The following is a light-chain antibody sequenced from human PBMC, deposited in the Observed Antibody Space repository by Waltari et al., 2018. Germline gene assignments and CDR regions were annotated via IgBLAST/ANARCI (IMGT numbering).Light chain of an antibody. Sequence: DIQMTQFPSTLSASVGDRVTITCRASQSVSSRLAWYQQKPGKAPKLLIYKASTLEGGVPSRFSGSGSGTEFTLTISSLQPDDFATYYCQQYNTYSTFGQGTKVDIK. CDR2: KAS. V-gene: IGKV1-5*03. J-gene: IGKJ1*01. CDR3: QQYNTYST. CDR1: QSVSSR.